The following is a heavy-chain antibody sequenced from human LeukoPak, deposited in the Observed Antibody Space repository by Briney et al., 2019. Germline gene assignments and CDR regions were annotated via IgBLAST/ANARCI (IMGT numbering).Heavy chain of an antibody. V-gene: IGHV3-53*01. Sequence: GGSLRLSCAASGFTVSSNYMSWVRQAPGKGLEWVSVIYSGGSTYYADSVKGRFTISRDNSKNTLYLQMNSLRAEDTAVYYCARTYDSSGYLYYFDYWGQGTLVTVSS. J-gene: IGHJ4*02. CDR3: ARTYDSSGYLYYFDY. CDR2: IYSGGST. CDR1: GFTVSSNY. D-gene: IGHD3-22*01.